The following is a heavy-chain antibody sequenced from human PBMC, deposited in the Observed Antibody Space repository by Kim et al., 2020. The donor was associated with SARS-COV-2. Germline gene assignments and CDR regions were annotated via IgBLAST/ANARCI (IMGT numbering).Heavy chain of an antibody. CDR1: GGSFSGYY. D-gene: IGHD6-13*01. Sequence: SETLSLTCAVYGGSFSGYYWSWIRQPPGKGLQWSGEINHSGSTTYNPSLKSRHTISEDTSKNQFSLKLSTVTAAATAVYYCSRGPGYSSSWYGARNWFDPWGQGTLVTVS. J-gene: IGHJ5*02. CDR3: SRGPGYSSSWYGARNWFDP. V-gene: IGHV4-34*01. CDR2: INHSGST.